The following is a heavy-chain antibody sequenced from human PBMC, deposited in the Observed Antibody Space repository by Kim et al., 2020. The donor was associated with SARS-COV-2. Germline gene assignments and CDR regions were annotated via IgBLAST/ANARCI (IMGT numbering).Heavy chain of an antibody. Sequence: SETLSLTCTVSGGSISSYYWSWIRQPPGKGLEWIEYIYYSGSTNYNPSIKSRVTISVDTSKNQFSLKLSSVTAADTTVYYCAREGWDYIGNWFDPLGQGT. J-gene: IGHJ5*02. CDR1: GGSISSYY. CDR2: IYYSGST. D-gene: IGHD4-4*01. CDR3: AREGWDYIGNWFDP. V-gene: IGHV4-59*01.